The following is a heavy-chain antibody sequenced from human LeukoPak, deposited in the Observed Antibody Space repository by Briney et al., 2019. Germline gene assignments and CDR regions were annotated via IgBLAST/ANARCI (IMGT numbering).Heavy chain of an antibody. D-gene: IGHD6-13*01. V-gene: IGHV3-48*03. J-gene: IGHJ4*02. Sequence: PGGSLRLSCAASGFTLSSYEMNWVRLAPGKGLEWISYISRTGNSIYYADSVKGRFTISRGSAKNSLYLQMNSLRAEDTAVYYWARAPYSSNGYVDYGAREPLVTVPS. CDR3: ARAPYSSNGYVDY. CDR2: ISRTGNSI. CDR1: GFTLSSYE.